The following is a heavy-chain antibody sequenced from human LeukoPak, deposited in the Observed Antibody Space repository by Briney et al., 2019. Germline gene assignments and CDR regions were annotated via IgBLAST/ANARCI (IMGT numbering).Heavy chain of an antibody. CDR3: ARGPHYGDSYYYYGMDV. CDR2: MNPNSGNT. CDR1: GYTFTSYD. D-gene: IGHD4-17*01. Sequence: ASVKVSCKASGYTFTSYDINWVRQATGQGLEWMGWMNPNSGNTGYAQKFQGRVTMTRNTSISIAYMELSSLRSEDTAVYYCARGPHYGDSYYYYGMDVWGQGTTVTVSS. J-gene: IGHJ6*02. V-gene: IGHV1-8*01.